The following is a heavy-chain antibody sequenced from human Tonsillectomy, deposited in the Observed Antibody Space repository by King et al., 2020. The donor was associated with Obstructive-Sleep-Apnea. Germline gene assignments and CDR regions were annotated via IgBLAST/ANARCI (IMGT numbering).Heavy chain of an antibody. CDR3: ARVQLSIAVAGMAPYIYWYFDL. CDR1: GGSISSYY. CDR2: IYTSGST. V-gene: IGHV4-4*07. D-gene: IGHD6-19*01. J-gene: IGHJ2*01. Sequence: LQLQESGPGLVKPSETLSLTCTVSGGSISSYYWSWIRQPAGKGLEWIGRIYTSGSTNYNPSLKSRVTMSVDTSKNQFSLKLSSVTAADTAVYYCARVQLSIAVAGMAPYIYWYFDLWGRGTLVTVSS.